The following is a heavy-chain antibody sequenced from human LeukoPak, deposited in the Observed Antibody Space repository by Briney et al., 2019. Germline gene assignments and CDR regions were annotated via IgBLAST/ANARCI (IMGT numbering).Heavy chain of an antibody. CDR3: ARDGYSDSYLDY. CDR1: GFTFSSYW. J-gene: IGHJ4*02. V-gene: IGHV3-7*04. D-gene: IGHD2-2*03. CDR2: IKQDGSEK. Sequence: GGSLRLSCAASGFTFSSYWMSWVRQAPGKGLEWVANIKQDGSEKYYVDSVKGRFTISRDNANNSPYLQMNSLRAEDTAVYYCARDGYSDSYLDYWGQGTLVTVSS.